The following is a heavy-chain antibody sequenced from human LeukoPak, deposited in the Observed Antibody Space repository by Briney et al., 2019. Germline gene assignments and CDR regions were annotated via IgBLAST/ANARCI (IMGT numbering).Heavy chain of an antibody. CDR3: ARVSERFDFWRGDTRFYFDF. Sequence: SETLSLTCTVSNYSISSGYHWGWIRQPPGKGLDWIGSVYHTGSTYYNPSLKSRVTISVDTSKNQFSLKVTSVTAADTAIYFCARVSERFDFWRGDTRFYFDFWGRGAPVTVSS. CDR1: NYSISSGYH. D-gene: IGHD3-3*01. CDR2: VYHTGST. J-gene: IGHJ4*02. V-gene: IGHV4-38-2*02.